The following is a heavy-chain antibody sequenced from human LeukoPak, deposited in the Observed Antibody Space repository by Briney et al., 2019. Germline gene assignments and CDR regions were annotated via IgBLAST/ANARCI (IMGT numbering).Heavy chain of an antibody. CDR1: GGTFSSYA. CDR3: LIVVTAVYYFDY. D-gene: IGHD2-21*02. V-gene: IGHV1-69*05. CDR2: VIPVFGTA. Sequence: SVKVSCKASGGTFSSYAISWVRQAPAQALEWRGRVIPVFGTANYAQKFQGRVTITTDESTSTAYMELSSLRSEDTAVYYCLIVVTAVYYFDYWGQGTLVTVSS. J-gene: IGHJ4*02.